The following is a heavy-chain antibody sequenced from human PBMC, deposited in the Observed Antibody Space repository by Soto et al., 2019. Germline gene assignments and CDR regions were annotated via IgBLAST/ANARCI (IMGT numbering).Heavy chain of an antibody. J-gene: IGHJ3*02. CDR3: ARVGYYDFWSGYYGRSDAFDI. V-gene: IGHV3-11*04. Sequence: GGSLRLSCAASGFTFSDYYMSWIRQAPGKGLEWVSYISSSGSTIYYADSVKGRFTISRDNAKNTLYLQMNSLRAEDTAVYYCARVGYYDFWSGYYGRSDAFDIWGQGTMVTVSS. CDR2: ISSSGSTI. D-gene: IGHD3-3*01. CDR1: GFTFSDYY.